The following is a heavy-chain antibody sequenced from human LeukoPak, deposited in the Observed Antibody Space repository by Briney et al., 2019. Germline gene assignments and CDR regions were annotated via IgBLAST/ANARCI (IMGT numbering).Heavy chain of an antibody. CDR1: GFTFSDNY. V-gene: IGHV3-66*01. Sequence: GGSPRLSCAASGFTFSDNYMTWVRQAPGKGLEWVSVIYSGGNTYYADSVKGRFIISRDNSKNTLNLQMNSLRAEDTAVYYCARGGILTGYFLDFWGQGTLVTVS. D-gene: IGHD3-9*01. CDR3: ARGGILTGYFLDF. CDR2: IYSGGNT. J-gene: IGHJ4*02.